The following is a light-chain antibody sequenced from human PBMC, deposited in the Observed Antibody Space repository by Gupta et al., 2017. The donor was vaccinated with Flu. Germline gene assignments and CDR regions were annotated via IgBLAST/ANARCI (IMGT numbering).Light chain of an antibody. V-gene: IGLV2-8*01. J-gene: IGLJ2*01. Sequence: QSALTPTLSASGSPGQSVTISCTGTSSDVGGYGYVSWYQQHPGKAPKLMIYEVNKRPSGVPDRFSGSKSGNTASLTVSGLHAEDEADYYCSSYAGSNKPLLFGGGTKLTVL. CDR2: EVN. CDR3: SSYAGSNKPLL. CDR1: SSDVGGYGY.